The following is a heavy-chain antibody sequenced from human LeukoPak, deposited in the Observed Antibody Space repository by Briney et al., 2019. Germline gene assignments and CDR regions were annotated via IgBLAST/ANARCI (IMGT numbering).Heavy chain of an antibody. Sequence: GGSLRLSCAASGFTFSGSAMHWVRQAPGKGLEWISYISSSSSARYYAGSVKGRFTISRDDASNSLYLQMNSLRAEDTAIYYCARMSSSRLPGYWGQGALVTVSS. D-gene: IGHD2-2*01. CDR1: GFTFSGSA. CDR3: ARMSSSRLPGY. V-gene: IGHV3-48*01. J-gene: IGHJ4*02. CDR2: ISSSSSAR.